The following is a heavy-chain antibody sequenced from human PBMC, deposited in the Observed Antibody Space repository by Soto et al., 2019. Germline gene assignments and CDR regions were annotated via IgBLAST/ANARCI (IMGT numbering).Heavy chain of an antibody. CDR1: GYTFTSYY. Sequence: ASVKVSCQASGYTFTSYYMHWVRQAPGQGLEWMGIINPSGGSTSYAQKFQGRVTMTRDTSTSTVYMELSSLRSEDTAVYYCASGGTTVVTPGYYYYGMDVWGQGTTVTVSS. V-gene: IGHV1-46*01. D-gene: IGHD4-17*01. CDR2: INPSGGST. CDR3: ASGGTTVVTPGYYYYGMDV. J-gene: IGHJ6*02.